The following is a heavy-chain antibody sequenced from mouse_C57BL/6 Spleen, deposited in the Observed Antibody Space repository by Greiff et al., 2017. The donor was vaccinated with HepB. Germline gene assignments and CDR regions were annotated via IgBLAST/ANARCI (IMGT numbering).Heavy chain of an antibody. J-gene: IGHJ1*03. V-gene: IGHV1-66*01. CDR1: GYSFTSYY. D-gene: IGHD1-1*01. Sequence: QVHVKQSGPELVKPGASVKISCKASGYSFTSYYIHWVKQRPGQGLEWIGWIYPGSGNTKYNEKFKGKATLTADTSSSTAYMQLSSLTSEDSAVYYCARSPYYYGSSRHWYFDVWGTGTTVTVSS. CDR3: ARSPYYYGSSRHWYFDV. CDR2: IYPGSGNT.